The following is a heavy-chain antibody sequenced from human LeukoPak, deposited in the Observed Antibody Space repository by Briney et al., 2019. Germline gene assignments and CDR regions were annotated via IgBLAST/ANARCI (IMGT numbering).Heavy chain of an antibody. J-gene: IGHJ6*03. V-gene: IGHV4-4*07. CDR2: IHTSGTT. Sequence: SETLSLTCTVSRDSMTSYYWSWVRQPAGKGLEWIGRIHTSGTTYYNPSLKSAVTLSLDTSNNQFSLRLSSVTAADTAVYYCARSTGFYTTYCMDVWGKGTTVTVSS. D-gene: IGHD3-22*01. CDR3: ARSTGFYTTYCMDV. CDR1: RDSMTSYY.